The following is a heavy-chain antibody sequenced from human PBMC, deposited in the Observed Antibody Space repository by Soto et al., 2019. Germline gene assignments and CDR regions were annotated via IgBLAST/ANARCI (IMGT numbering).Heavy chain of an antibody. CDR2: IYYRGNA. D-gene: IGHD6-6*01. V-gene: IGHV4-39*01. CDR3: ARLEGLATSSYYFGF. CDR1: DDSINSDKYY. Sequence: QLQLQESGPGLVKPSETLSLTCSVSDDSINSDKYYWGWIRQPPGKGLEWIGSIYYRGNAYYNPSLQTRVTISLDKSRSQFSLKLNSVTAADSSVYFCARLEGLATSSYYFGFWGPGALVTVSS. J-gene: IGHJ4*02.